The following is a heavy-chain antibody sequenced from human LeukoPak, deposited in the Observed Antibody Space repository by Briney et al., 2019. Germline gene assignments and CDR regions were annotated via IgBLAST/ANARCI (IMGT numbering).Heavy chain of an antibody. J-gene: IGHJ4*02. CDR3: ARSGTYYRNFDY. CDR2: INYSGST. V-gene: IGHV4-39*01. Sequence: PSETLSLTCSVSGGSISSSSHYWHWIRQPPGKGLEWIASINYSGSTYYNPSLKSRVTKSVDTSKHQVSLKLSSVTAAYTAMYYCARSGTYYRNFDYWGQGILVTVSS. CDR1: GGSISSSSHY. D-gene: IGHD1-26*01.